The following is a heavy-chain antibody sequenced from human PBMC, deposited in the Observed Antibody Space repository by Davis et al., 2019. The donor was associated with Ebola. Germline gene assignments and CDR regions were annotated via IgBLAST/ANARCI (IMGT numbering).Heavy chain of an antibody. V-gene: IGHV3-9*01. CDR1: GFTFDDYA. D-gene: IGHD3-10*01. CDR3: AKDIMRYYYGSGSYGY. Sequence: SLKISCAASGFTFDDYAMHWVRQAPGKGLEWVSGISWNSGSIGYADSVKGRFTISRDNAKNSLYLQMNSLRAEDTALYYCAKDIMRYYYGSGSYGYWGQGTLVTVSS. J-gene: IGHJ4*02. CDR2: ISWNSGSI.